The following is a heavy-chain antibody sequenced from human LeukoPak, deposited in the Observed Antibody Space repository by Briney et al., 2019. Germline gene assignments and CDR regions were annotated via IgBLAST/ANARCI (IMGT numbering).Heavy chain of an antibody. V-gene: IGHV1-69*13. CDR2: IIPIFGTA. J-gene: IGHJ5*02. Sequence: SVKVSCKASGGTFISYAISWVRQAPGQGLEWMGGIIPIFGTANYAQKFQGRVTITADESTSTAYMELSSLRSEDTAVYYCARGYYDSSGYYLWGQGTLVTVSS. CDR1: GGTFISYA. D-gene: IGHD3-22*01. CDR3: ARGYYDSSGYYL.